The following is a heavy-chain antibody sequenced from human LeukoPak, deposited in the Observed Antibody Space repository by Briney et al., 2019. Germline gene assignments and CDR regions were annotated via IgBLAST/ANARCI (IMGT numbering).Heavy chain of an antibody. CDR2: IRNKANGNTM. Sequence: LAGGSLRLSCVASGFSFSDHYMEWVRQAPGKGLEWVGRIRNKANGNTMEYAASVKGRFIISRDDSSNSLYLQMNSLRAEDTAVYYCARDQGRDDFWSGYYYYYYGMDVWGQGTTVTVSS. CDR3: ARDQGRDDFWSGYYYYYYGMDV. CDR1: GFSFSDHY. V-gene: IGHV3-72*01. J-gene: IGHJ6*02. D-gene: IGHD3-3*01.